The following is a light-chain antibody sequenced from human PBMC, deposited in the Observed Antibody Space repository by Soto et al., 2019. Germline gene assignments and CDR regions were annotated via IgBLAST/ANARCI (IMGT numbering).Light chain of an antibody. CDR1: QSLLQSNGNNH. CDR3: LQAAQSPLT. CDR2: LAS. J-gene: IGKJ5*01. V-gene: IGKV2-28*01. Sequence: DIVLTQSPLSLPVTPGEPASISCRSSQSLLQSNGNNHVDWYLQRPGQSPQLLLYLASSRASGVPDRFSGSGSGTEFSLEISRVEAEDVGVYYCLQAAQSPLTFGQGTPLEIK.